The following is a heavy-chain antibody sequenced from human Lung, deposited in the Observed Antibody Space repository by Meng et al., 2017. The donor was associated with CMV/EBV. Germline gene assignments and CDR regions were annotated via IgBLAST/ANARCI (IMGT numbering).Heavy chain of an antibody. Sequence: SXXVSXXASGGTFSSYAISWVRQAPGQGLEWMGGIIPILGIANYAQKFQGRVTITADKSTSTAYMELSSLRSEDTAVYYCARDLNGGSPSGGWFDPWGQGXLVTVSS. J-gene: IGHJ5*02. CDR1: GGTFSSYA. V-gene: IGHV1-69*10. D-gene: IGHD2-8*01. CDR3: ARDLNGGSPSGGWFDP. CDR2: IIPILGIA.